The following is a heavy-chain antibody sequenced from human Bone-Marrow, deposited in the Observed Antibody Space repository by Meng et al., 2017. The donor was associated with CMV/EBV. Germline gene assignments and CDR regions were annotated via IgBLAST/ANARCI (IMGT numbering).Heavy chain of an antibody. D-gene: IGHD6-6*01. V-gene: IGHV2-5*02. CDR2: IYWDDYK. J-gene: IGHJ4*02. CDR3: AHITPRPGWIAY. Sequence: QISWKDAGPALVNPPQTLTLTCTFSGFSFSTSGVGVGWIRQPPGKALEWLALIYWDDYKRYSPSLKSRLTITKDTSKNQVVLTMTNMDPVDTATYYCAHITPRPGWIAYWGQGTLVTVSS. CDR1: GFSFSTSGVG.